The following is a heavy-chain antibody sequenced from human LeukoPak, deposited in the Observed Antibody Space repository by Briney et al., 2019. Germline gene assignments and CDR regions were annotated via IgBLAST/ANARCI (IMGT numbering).Heavy chain of an antibody. J-gene: IGHJ4*02. V-gene: IGHV1-69*13. CDR3: ARDRYSSSWYRPYYFDY. D-gene: IGHD6-13*01. CDR1: GGTFSSYA. CDR2: IIPIFGTA. Sequence: AASVKVSCKASGGTFSSYAISWVRQAPGQGLEWMGRIIPIFGTANYAQKFQGRVTITADESTSTAYMELSSLRSEDTAVYYCARDRYSSSWYRPYYFDYWGQGTLVTVSS.